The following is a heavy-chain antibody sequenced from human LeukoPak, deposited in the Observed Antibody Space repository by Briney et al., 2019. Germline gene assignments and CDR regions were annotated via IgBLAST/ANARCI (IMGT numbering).Heavy chain of an antibody. CDR3: ATDLSNGYSLGGGEH. D-gene: IGHD3-22*01. Sequence: GASVNVSCKVSGYTLTELSMHWVRQAPGKGLEWMGGFDPEDGETIYAQKFQGRVTMTEDTSTDTAYMELSSLRSEDTAVYYCATDLSNGYSLGGGEHWGQGTLVTVSS. CDR1: GYTLTELS. CDR2: FDPEDGET. J-gene: IGHJ1*01. V-gene: IGHV1-24*01.